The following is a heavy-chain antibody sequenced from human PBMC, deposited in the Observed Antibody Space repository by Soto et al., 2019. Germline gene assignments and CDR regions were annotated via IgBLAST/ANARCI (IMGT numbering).Heavy chain of an antibody. V-gene: IGHV3-23*01. CDR3: AVARDGYNSGNFDY. Sequence: GGSLRLSCAASGFTVSSYAMSWVRQAPGKGLEWVSAISGSGGSTYYADSVKGRFTISRDNSKNTLYLQMNSLRAEDTAVYYCAVARDGYNSGNFDYWGQGTLVTVSS. J-gene: IGHJ4*02. CDR2: ISGSGGST. CDR1: GFTVSSYA. D-gene: IGHD5-12*01.